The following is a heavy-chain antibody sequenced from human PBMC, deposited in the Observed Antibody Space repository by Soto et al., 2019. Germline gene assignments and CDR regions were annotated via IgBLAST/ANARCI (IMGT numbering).Heavy chain of an antibody. CDR1: GFTFSSYG. Sequence: QVQLVESGGGVVQPGRSLRLSCAASGFTFSSYGMHWVRPAPGKGLEWVAVISYDGSNKYYADSVKGRFTISRDNSKNTLYLQMNSLRAEDTAVYYCAKDTSSSWGGMHYCYGMDVWGQGTTVTVSS. V-gene: IGHV3-30*18. CDR3: AKDTSSSWGGMHYCYGMDV. D-gene: IGHD6-13*01. CDR2: ISYDGSNK. J-gene: IGHJ6*02.